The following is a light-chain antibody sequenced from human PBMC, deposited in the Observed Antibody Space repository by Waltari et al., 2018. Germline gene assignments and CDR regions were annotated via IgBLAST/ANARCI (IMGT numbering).Light chain of an antibody. CDR3: AAWDDSLSGRV. Sequence: QSVLTQPPSMSGTPGQRVTISCSGRIFNIGSTYVYWYQQFPGMAPQLLIYRNTERPSGVPDRFSASKAGASASLAISGLRSEDEADYHCAAWDDSLSGRVFGGGTKLTV. CDR2: RNT. CDR1: IFNIGSTY. V-gene: IGLV1-47*01. J-gene: IGLJ2*01.